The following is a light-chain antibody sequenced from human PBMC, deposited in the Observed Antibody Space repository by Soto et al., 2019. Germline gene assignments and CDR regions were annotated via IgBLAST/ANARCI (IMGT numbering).Light chain of an antibody. CDR1: QTVSSK. J-gene: IGKJ1*01. CDR2: DTS. V-gene: IGKV3-11*01. Sequence: EIVLTQSPATLSSSPVEIATLSCRASQTVSSKLAWYQHKPGQAPRLLIYDTSNRATGIPARFSGSGSGTDFTLTISSLEPEDFAVYYCHQRKSWPRTFGQGTKVDIK. CDR3: HQRKSWPRT.